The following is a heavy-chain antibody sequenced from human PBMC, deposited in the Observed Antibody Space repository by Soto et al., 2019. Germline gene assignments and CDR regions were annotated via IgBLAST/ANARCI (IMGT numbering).Heavy chain of an antibody. Sequence: QVRLQESGPGLVKPSETLSLTCTVSGGSITSITNHYCSWIRQPPGKGLEWIGYISYSGHTSYNPSLKSRVILSVNTSKNQVSLNLASVPAADTAVYYCATQGFGTLHGLVDVWGQGTTVTVSS. D-gene: IGHD1-7*01. CDR2: ISYSGHT. CDR3: ATQGFGTLHGLVDV. V-gene: IGHV4-59*08. CDR1: GGSITSITNHY. J-gene: IGHJ6*02.